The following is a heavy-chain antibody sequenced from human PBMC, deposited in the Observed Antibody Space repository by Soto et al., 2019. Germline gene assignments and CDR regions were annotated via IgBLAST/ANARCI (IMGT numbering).Heavy chain of an antibody. J-gene: IGHJ4*02. CDR1: GASMNDYY. V-gene: IGHV4-59*01. CDR3: VRPGHSFEGAM. Sequence: SETLSLTCSVSGASMNDYYGSWVRQPPGKGLEWIGYMHSTGRANSNSSLNSRVSISVDTSKNRFSLSLTSVTPADTAVYYCVRPGHSFEGAMWGRGILVTVSS. CDR2: MHSTGRA. D-gene: IGHD2-2*01.